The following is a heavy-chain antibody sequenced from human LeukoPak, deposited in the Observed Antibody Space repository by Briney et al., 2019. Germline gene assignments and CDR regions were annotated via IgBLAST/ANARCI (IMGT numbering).Heavy chain of an antibody. Sequence: SETLSLTCTVSGGSISSYYWSWIRQPPGKGLEWIGYIYYSGSTKYKPSLKSRVTISVDTSKNQFSLKLSSVTAADTAVYYCARAVDGYNSDYWGQGTLVTVSS. J-gene: IGHJ4*02. CDR2: IYYSGST. CDR1: GGSISSYY. CDR3: ARAVDGYNSDY. D-gene: IGHD5-24*01. V-gene: IGHV4-59*01.